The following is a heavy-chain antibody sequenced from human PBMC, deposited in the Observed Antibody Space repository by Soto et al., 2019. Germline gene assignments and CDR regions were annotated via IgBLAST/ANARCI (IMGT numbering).Heavy chain of an antibody. D-gene: IGHD2-15*01. CDR2: IIPLFGTA. V-gene: IGHV1-69*01. Sequence: QVQLVQSGAEVKKPGSSVKVSCKASGGTFSIYAINWVRQAPGHGLEWMGGIIPLFGTAKYAQKFQDRVTITADESTSTAHMELRSLRSEDTAVYYCARDYGHDCSGGNCYFYFWGQGTLVTVSS. CDR3: ARDYGHDCSGGNCYFYF. CDR1: GGTFSIYA. J-gene: IGHJ4*02.